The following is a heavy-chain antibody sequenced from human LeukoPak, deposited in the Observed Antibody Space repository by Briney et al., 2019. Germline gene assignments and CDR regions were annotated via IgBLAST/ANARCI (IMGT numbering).Heavy chain of an antibody. J-gene: IGHJ4*02. CDR1: GFTFSNYA. D-gene: IGHD2-15*01. Sequence: PGGSLRLSCAASGFTFSNYAMIWVRQAPGKGLEWVSYISSSGSTIYYADSVKGRFTISRDNAKNSLYLQMNSLRAEDTAVYYCAREVVVAATFDYWGQGTLVTVSS. CDR2: ISSSGSTI. CDR3: AREVVVAATFDY. V-gene: IGHV3-48*04.